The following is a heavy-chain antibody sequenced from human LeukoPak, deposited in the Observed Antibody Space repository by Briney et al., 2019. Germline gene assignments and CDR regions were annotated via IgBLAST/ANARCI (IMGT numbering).Heavy chain of an antibody. CDR2: ISGSGGST. CDR3: AKDWSLFDY. Sequence: GGSLRLSCAASGFTFRSNGMSWVRQAPGKGLEWVSAISGSGGSTKYADSVKGRFTISRDNSKNTLYLQMNSLRVEDTAVYYCAKDWSLFDYWGQGTLVTVSS. CDR1: GFTFRSNG. D-gene: IGHD2-8*02. V-gene: IGHV3-23*01. J-gene: IGHJ4*02.